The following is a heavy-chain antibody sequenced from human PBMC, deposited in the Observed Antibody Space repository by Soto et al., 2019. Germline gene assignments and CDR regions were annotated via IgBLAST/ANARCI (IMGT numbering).Heavy chain of an antibody. CDR2: ISGSSSYI. V-gene: IGHV3-21*01. Sequence: PGGSLRLSCAASGFTFSSYAMSWVRQAPGKGLEWVSSISGSSSYIYYADSVKGRFTISRDNAKNSLYLQMNSLRAEDTAVYYCARATHKEPLIDAFDIWGQGTMDTVSS. J-gene: IGHJ3*02. CDR3: ARATHKEPLIDAFDI. CDR1: GFTFSSYA. D-gene: IGHD2-8*01.